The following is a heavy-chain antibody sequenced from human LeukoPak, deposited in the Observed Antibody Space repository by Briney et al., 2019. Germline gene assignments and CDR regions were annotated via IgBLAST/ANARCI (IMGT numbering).Heavy chain of an antibody. V-gene: IGHV3-9*01. CDR3: AKVHGYYDSSGYYSL. D-gene: IGHD3-22*01. CDR1: GFTFDDYA. J-gene: IGHJ4*02. Sequence: GGSLRLSCAASGFTFDDYAMHWVRHAPGKGLEWVSGISWKSGNIGYADSVKGRFTISRDNAKNSLYLQMNSLRAEDTALYYCAKVHGYYDSSGYYSLWGQGTLVSVSS. CDR2: ISWKSGNI.